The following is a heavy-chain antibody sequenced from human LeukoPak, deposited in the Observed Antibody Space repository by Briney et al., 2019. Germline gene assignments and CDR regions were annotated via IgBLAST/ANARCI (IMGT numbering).Heavy chain of an antibody. D-gene: IGHD3-16*01. CDR1: GFTFSSYW. Sequence: PGGSLRLSCAASGFTFSSYWMSWVRLAPGTGLEWVAKIKQDGSEKYYVDSVKGRFTISRDNAKNSLYLQMNSLRAEDTAVYYCASPRRGGYFDYWGQGTLVTVSS. CDR3: ASPRRGGYFDY. CDR2: IKQDGSEK. V-gene: IGHV3-7*01. J-gene: IGHJ4*02.